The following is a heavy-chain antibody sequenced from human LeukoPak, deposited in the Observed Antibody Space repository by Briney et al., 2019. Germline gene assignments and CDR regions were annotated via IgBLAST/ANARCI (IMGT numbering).Heavy chain of an antibody. V-gene: IGHV3-23*01. D-gene: IGHD1-1*01. Sequence: PGGSLRLSCAASGFTLSSYAMSWVRQAPGRGLEWVSGFSGSGGSTYYADSVRGRFTISRDNFQNTLYLQMNSLRAEDTAVYYCATAWNGWYFDYWGQGTLVTVSS. CDR2: FSGSGGST. CDR3: ATAWNGWYFDY. CDR1: GFTLSSYA. J-gene: IGHJ4*02.